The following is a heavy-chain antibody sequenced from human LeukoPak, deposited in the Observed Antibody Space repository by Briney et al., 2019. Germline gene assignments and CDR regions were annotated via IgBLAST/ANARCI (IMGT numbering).Heavy chain of an antibody. Sequence: PSETLSLTCAVYGGSFSGYYWSWIRQPPGKGLEWIGEINHSGSTNYNPSLKSRVTISVDTSKNQFSLKLSSVTAADTAVYYCASLGVHRSRYYYYYMDVWGKGTTVTISS. J-gene: IGHJ6*03. V-gene: IGHV4-34*01. CDR3: ASLGVHRSRYYYYYMDV. CDR1: GGSFSGYY. D-gene: IGHD1-1*01. CDR2: INHSGST.